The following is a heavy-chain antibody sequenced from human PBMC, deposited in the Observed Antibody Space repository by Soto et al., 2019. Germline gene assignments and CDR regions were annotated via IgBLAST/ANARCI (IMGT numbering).Heavy chain of an antibody. J-gene: IGHJ6*03. CDR1: GGSISSYY. CDR3: ARVAAMGDYYYYYMDV. CDR2: IYYSGST. Sequence: QVQLQESGPGLVKPSETLSLTCTVSGGSISSYYWSWIRQPPGKGLEWLVYIYYSGSTNYNPSLKRRVTLSVDTSKNQFSLKLSSVTAADTAVYYCARVAAMGDYYYYYMDVCGKGTTVTVSS. D-gene: IGHD5-18*01. V-gene: IGHV4-59*01.